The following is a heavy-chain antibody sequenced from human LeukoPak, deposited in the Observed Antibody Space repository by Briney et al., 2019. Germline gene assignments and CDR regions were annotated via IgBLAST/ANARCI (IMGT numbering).Heavy chain of an antibody. CDR1: GFTFSSYS. CDR3: AKRRESGIGSLYYFDY. J-gene: IGHJ4*02. Sequence: PGGSLRLSCAASGFTFSSYSMNWVRQAPGKGLEWVSAISTSGDSTYYRDSVKGRFTISRDNSKNTLYLQMNSLRAEDTAVYYCAKRRESGIGSLYYFDYWGQGTLVTVSS. D-gene: IGHD3-16*01. V-gene: IGHV3-23*01. CDR2: ISTSGDST.